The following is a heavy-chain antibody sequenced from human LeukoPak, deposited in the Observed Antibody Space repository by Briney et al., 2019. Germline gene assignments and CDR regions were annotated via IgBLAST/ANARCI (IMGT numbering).Heavy chain of an antibody. CDR3: AKDPSTFLTTGWYFDL. V-gene: IGHV3-23*01. D-gene: IGHD4-17*01. Sequence: SGGSLRLSCAASGFTFSSYAMSWVRQAPGKGLEWVSAISGSGGSTYYADSVKGRFTISRDNSKSTLYLQMSSLRAVDTAIYYCAKDPSTFLTTGWYFDLWGRGTLVTVSS. CDR2: ISGSGGST. CDR1: GFTFSSYA. J-gene: IGHJ2*01.